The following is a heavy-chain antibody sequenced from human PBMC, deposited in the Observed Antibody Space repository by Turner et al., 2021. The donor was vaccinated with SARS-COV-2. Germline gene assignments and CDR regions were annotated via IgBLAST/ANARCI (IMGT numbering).Heavy chain of an antibody. CDR1: GFTFSSYA. J-gene: IGHJ4*02. Sequence: EVRLVGSGGGLAQPGGSLRLSCAASGFTFSSYAINWIRQAPGKGLEWLSYISSGSTDIYYADSVRGRFTVSRDNARNSLYLQMNNLRAEDTAVYYCARDKRYSIDYWGQGTLVTVSS. D-gene: IGHD1-1*01. V-gene: IGHV3-48*01. CDR2: ISSGSTDI. CDR3: ARDKRYSIDY.